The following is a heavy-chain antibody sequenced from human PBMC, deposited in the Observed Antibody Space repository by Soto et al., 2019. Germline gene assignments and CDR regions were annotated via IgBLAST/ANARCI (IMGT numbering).Heavy chain of an antibody. J-gene: IGHJ3*02. CDR2: INYSGNT. D-gene: IGHD2-8*01. CDR1: GDSISNYY. Sequence: KLPETLSLACTVSGDSISNYYWNWIRQPPGKGLEWIGYINYSGNTNYNPSLKSRVTISADTSKNQFSLKLSSVTAADTAVYYCARAEKVYAISGALDIWGQGTMVTVSS. V-gene: IGHV4-59*01. CDR3: ARAEKVYAISGALDI.